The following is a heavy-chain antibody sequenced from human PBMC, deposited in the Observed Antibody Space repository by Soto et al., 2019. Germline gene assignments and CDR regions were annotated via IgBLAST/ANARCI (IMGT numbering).Heavy chain of an antibody. CDR3: ARGSGSYYLSWFDP. J-gene: IGHJ5*02. Sequence: SETLSLTCSVSAGSISSYYWSWIRQPPGKGLEWIGYIYYSGSTNYNPSLKSRVTTSVDTSKNQFSLKLSSVTAADTAVYYCARGSGSYYLSWFDPWGQGTLVTVSS. CDR2: IYYSGST. CDR1: AGSISSYY. V-gene: IGHV4-59*01. D-gene: IGHD3-10*01.